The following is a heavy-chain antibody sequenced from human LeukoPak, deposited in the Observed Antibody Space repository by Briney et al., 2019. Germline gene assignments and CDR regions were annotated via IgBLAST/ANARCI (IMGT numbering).Heavy chain of an antibody. D-gene: IGHD2-2*01. Sequence: GGSLRLSCAASGFTFSSYAMHWVRQAPGKGLGWVAVISYDGSNKYYADSVKGRFTISRDNSKNTLYLQMNSLRAEDTAVYYCAKEGLFVVVPAHYYMDVWGKGTTVTVSS. V-gene: IGHV3-30-3*01. CDR2: ISYDGSNK. CDR3: AKEGLFVVVPAHYYMDV. CDR1: GFTFSSYA. J-gene: IGHJ6*03.